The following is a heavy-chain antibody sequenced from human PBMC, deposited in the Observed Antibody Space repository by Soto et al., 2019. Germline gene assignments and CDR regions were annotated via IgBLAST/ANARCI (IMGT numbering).Heavy chain of an antibody. CDR1: GYTFTSYD. J-gene: IGHJ6*02. V-gene: IGHV1-8*01. CDR2: MNPNSGNT. D-gene: IGHD6-13*01. CDR3: ARGGFIVAAAGNYYYGMDV. Sequence: GASVKVSCKASGYTFTSYDINWVRQATGQGLEWMGWMNPNSGNTGYAQKFQGRVTMTRNTSISTAYMELSSLRSEDTAVYYRARGGFIVAAAGNYYYGMDVWGQGTTVTVSS.